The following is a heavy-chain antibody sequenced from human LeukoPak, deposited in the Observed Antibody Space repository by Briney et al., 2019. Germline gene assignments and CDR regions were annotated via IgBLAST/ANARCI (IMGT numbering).Heavy chain of an antibody. V-gene: IGHV1-46*01. CDR1: GYTFTNYY. CDR2: INPSGGST. Sequence: ASVKVSCKASGYTFTNYYMHWVRQAPGQGLEWMGIINPSGGSTSYAQKFQGRVTMTRDTSTSTVYMELSSLRSEDTAVYYCARDSYEQLADHGMDVWGQGTTVTVSS. J-gene: IGHJ6*02. D-gene: IGHD6-6*01. CDR3: ARDSYEQLADHGMDV.